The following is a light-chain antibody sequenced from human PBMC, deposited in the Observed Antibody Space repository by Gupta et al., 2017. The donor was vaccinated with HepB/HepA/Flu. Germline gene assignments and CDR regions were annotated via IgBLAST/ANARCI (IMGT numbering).Light chain of an antibody. V-gene: IGKV1-39*01. CDR1: QSISNY. Sequence: DIQLTQSPSSLSASLGDRVTIPCRASQSISNYLNWYQQKPGKAPRLLIYGASNVQNGVPSRFSGSGSGTDFTLTISSLQPEDSATYYCQQSVSSAWTFGEGTKVEV. J-gene: IGKJ1*01. CDR2: GAS. CDR3: QQSVSSAWT.